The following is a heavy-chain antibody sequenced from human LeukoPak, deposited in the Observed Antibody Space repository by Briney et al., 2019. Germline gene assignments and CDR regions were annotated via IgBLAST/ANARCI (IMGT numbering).Heavy chain of an antibody. V-gene: IGHV3-48*03. Sequence: GGSLRLSCAASGFTFSSYEMNWVRQAPGKGLEWISYISTGGRTIYYADSVRGRFTISRDSAKNSLYLQMNSLRAEDTAVYFCARSGYYFDYWGQGTLVTVSS. CDR3: ARSGYYFDY. J-gene: IGHJ4*02. D-gene: IGHD6-13*01. CDR2: ISTGGRTI. CDR1: GFTFSSYE.